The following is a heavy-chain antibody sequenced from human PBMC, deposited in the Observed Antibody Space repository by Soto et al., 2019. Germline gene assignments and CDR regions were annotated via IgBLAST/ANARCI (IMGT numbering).Heavy chain of an antibody. CDR2: ISGSGGST. Sequence: GGSLRLSCAASGFTFSSYAMSWVRQAPGKGLEWVSAISGSGGSTYYEDSVKGRFTSSRDNSKNTLYLQMNSLGAEDTAVYYCAKDITFDYYDFWSGYYPVQDYWGQGTLVTVSS. V-gene: IGHV3-23*02. CDR3: AKDITFDYYDFWSGYYPVQDY. J-gene: IGHJ4*02. CDR1: GFTFSSYA. D-gene: IGHD3-3*01.